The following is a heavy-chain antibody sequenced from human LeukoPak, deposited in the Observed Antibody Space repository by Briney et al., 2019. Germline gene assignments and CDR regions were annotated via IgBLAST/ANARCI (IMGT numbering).Heavy chain of an antibody. Sequence: GGSLRLSCAASGFSFSNYWMSWVRQAPGKGLEWVAFIKRDESEKWYLNSVRGRFTISRDNSKNTLYLHMNSLSAEDTAVYYCVKDVLFAVGDAFDIWGQGTMVTVSS. CDR2: IKRDESEK. CDR1: GFSFSNYW. CDR3: VKDVLFAVGDAFDI. J-gene: IGHJ3*02. V-gene: IGHV3-30*02. D-gene: IGHD3-10*02.